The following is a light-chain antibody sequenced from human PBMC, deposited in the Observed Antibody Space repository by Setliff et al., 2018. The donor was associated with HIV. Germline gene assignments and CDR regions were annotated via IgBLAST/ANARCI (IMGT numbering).Light chain of an antibody. CDR2: NTN. V-gene: IGLV8-61*01. CDR1: SGSVSITYY. CDR3: VLYTGSDIWV. Sequence: QTVVTQEPSLSVSPGGTVTLTCGLGSGSVSITYYPSWYQQTPGQAPRTLIYNTNTRSSGVPDRFSGSILGNKAALTITGAQADDESDYYCVLYTGSDIWVFGGGTKVTVL. J-gene: IGLJ3*02.